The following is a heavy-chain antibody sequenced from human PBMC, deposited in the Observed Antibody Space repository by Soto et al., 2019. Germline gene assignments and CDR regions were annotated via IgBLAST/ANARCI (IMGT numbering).Heavy chain of an antibody. CDR3: TREVIWFGYHFDY. CDR2: IHYSGST. Sequence: PETLSLTCTVSDGSVSGDSYYWSWIRQPPGKGLEWIGYIHYSGSTNYNPSLKSRVSISVDTSKNQFSLKLNSVTAADTAVYYCTREVIWFGYHFDYWGQGTLVTVSS. CDR1: DGSVSGDSYY. D-gene: IGHD3-10*01. J-gene: IGHJ4*02. V-gene: IGHV4-61*01.